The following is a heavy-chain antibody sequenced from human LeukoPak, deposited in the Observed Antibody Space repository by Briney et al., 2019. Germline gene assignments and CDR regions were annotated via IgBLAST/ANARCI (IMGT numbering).Heavy chain of an antibody. CDR1: GFTFSNYG. CDR3: AKGQLWFGENYFDY. CDR2: VRYDESTK. Sequence: PGGSLRLSCAASGFTFSNYGMHWVRQAPGKGLEWVAFVRYDESTKLYADSVKGRFTISRDNSKTTLYLQMNSLRAGDTAVYYCAKGQLWFGENYFDYWGQGTLVTVSS. D-gene: IGHD3-10*01. V-gene: IGHV3-30*02. J-gene: IGHJ4*02.